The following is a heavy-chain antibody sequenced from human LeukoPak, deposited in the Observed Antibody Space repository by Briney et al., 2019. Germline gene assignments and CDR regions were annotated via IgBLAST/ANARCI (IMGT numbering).Heavy chain of an antibody. Sequence: GGSLRLSCAATGFTFSSYSMNWVRQAPGKGLEWVSYISSSSSTIYYADSVKGRFTISRDNAKNSLYLQMNSLRAEDTAVYYWARGTGGSDAFDIWGQGTMVTVSS. J-gene: IGHJ3*02. CDR2: ISSSSSTI. CDR3: ARGTGGSDAFDI. D-gene: IGHD2-15*01. CDR1: GFTFSSYS. V-gene: IGHV3-48*04.